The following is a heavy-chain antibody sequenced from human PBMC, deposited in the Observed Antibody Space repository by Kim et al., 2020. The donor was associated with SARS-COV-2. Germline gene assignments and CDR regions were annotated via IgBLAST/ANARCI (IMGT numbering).Heavy chain of an antibody. J-gene: IGHJ5*02. CDR2: ISAYDGNT. V-gene: IGHV1-18*01. CDR1: GYTFNSHG. CDR3: ARDHYSLRLVPGHWFDP. D-gene: IGHD6-19*01. Sequence: ASVKVSCKSTGYTFNSHGISWVRQAPGQGLEWMGWISAYDGNTHYVDKFRGRVTLTIDTATRSAFMELRNLRFDDTAIYYCARDHYSLRLVPGHWFDPWGQGTLVNVSS.